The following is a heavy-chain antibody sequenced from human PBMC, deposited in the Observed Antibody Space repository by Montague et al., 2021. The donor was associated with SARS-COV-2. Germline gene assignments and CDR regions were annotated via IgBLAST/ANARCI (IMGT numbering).Heavy chain of an antibody. CDR2: IYHSGST. J-gene: IGHJ4*02. CDR3: ARVPDSGNYWSGDY. CDR1: GGSISSTSYY. D-gene: IGHD1-26*01. V-gene: IGHV4-39*07. Sequence: SETLSLTCTISGGSISSTSYYWGWVHQPPGKGLEWIGSIYHSGSTYYNPSLKSRVTISIDTSKNQFSLKLSSVTAADTAVYYCARVPDSGNYWSGDYWGQGTLVTVSS.